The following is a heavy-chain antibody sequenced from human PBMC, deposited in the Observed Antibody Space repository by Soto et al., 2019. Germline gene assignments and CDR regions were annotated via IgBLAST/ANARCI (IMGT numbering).Heavy chain of an antibody. CDR1: GFSLRTNGGG. V-gene: IGHV2-5*02. CDR2: IYWDDDK. CDR3: AHRLTLNSPRHYGRFDY. D-gene: IGHD4-17*01. Sequence: SGPTLVNPTQTLTLTCTFSGFSLRTNGGGVGWIRQPPGKALEWLALIYWDDDKRYCPSLTSRLTITKNTSKNQVVLTMTNMDPVDTATYFCAHRLTLNSPRHYGRFDYWGKGALVTVSS. J-gene: IGHJ4*02.